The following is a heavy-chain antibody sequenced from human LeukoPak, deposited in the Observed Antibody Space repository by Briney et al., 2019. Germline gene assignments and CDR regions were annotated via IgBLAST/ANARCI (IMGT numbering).Heavy chain of an antibody. V-gene: IGHV4-59*01. J-gene: IGHJ4*02. CDR3: ARMKGDY. CDR2: IYYSGNT. Sequence: SETLSLTCAVYGGSFSGYSWNWIRQPPGKGLEWIGSIYYSGNTNYNPSLKSRVTISVDTSKNQFSLKLRSVTAADTAVYYCARMKGDYWGQGTLVTVSS. CDR1: GGSFSGYS.